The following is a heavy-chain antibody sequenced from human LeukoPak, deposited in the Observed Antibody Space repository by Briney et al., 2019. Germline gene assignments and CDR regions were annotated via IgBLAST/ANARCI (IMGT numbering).Heavy chain of an antibody. J-gene: IGHJ4*02. V-gene: IGHV4-34*01. Sequence: SETLSLTCAVYGGSFSGYYWSWIRQPPGKGLEWIGEINHSGSTNYNPSLKSRVTISVDTSKNQFSPKLSSVTAADTAVYYCARESSSWFSVGRYYFDYWGQGTLVTVSS. CDR1: GGSFSGYY. CDR3: ARESSSWFSVGRYYFDY. D-gene: IGHD6-13*01. CDR2: INHSGST.